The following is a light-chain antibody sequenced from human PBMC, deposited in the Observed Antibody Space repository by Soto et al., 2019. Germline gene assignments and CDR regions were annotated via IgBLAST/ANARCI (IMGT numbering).Light chain of an antibody. Sequence: EVGLTTYTGTLSLSPGERATLSCRASQSVSGSDLAWYQQKPGQAPRLLISGVSNRATGTPDRFSGSGSGTDFTLTISSLEPEDFAVFYCHQYGISPPTFGPGTKVDVK. CDR1: QSVSGSD. J-gene: IGKJ1*01. CDR2: GVS. CDR3: HQYGISPPT. V-gene: IGKV3-20*01.